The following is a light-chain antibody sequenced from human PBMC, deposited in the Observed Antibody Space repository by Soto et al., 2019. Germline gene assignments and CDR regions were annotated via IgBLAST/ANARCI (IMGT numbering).Light chain of an antibody. J-gene: IGKJ1*01. CDR2: DVS. V-gene: IGKV1-5*01. CDR1: QTIRRW. Sequence: DIEMTQSPSTLSASVGDRVTITCRASQTIRRWLAWYQQRPGKAPKVLIYDVSTLESGVPARFSGSGSETEFTLTISSLQPEDSETYYCQHYNSDPWTFGQGTKVEIK. CDR3: QHYNSDPWT.